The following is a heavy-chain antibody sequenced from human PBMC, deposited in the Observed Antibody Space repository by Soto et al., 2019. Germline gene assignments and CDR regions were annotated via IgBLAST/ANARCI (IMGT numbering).Heavy chain of an antibody. Sequence: PSETLSLTCTVSGGSISSGGYYWSWIRQHPGKGLEWIGYIYYSGSTYYNPSLKSRVTISVDTSKNQFSLKLSSVTAADAAVYYCARDNKVRFLRYYGMDVWGQGTTVTVSS. V-gene: IGHV4-31*03. CDR3: ARDNKVRFLRYYGMDV. CDR2: IYYSGST. J-gene: IGHJ6*02. CDR1: GGSISSGGYY. D-gene: IGHD3-3*01.